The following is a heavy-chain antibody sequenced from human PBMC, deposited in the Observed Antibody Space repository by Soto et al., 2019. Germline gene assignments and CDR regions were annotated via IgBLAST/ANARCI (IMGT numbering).Heavy chain of an antibody. V-gene: IGHV3-7*05. CDR3: AGWGKRNY. Sequence: EVHLVETGGGLVQPGGSLTLSCGASGFTFNNYWMNWVRQAPGKGLEWVANINPDGSAKRFVDSVKGRFTVSRDNARNSFYLHMNTMRVEDTAVYYCAGWGKRNYWGLGTLVTVSS. D-gene: IGHD3-16*01. CDR2: INPDGSAK. CDR1: GFTFNNYW. J-gene: IGHJ4*02.